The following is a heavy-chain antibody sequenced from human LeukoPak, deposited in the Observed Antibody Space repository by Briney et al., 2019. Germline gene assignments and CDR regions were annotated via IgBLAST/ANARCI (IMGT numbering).Heavy chain of an antibody. CDR1: GGSFSGYY. J-gene: IGHJ4*02. D-gene: IGHD5-12*01. V-gene: IGHV4-34*01. CDR2: INHSGST. CDR3: ARAWSSYDLDY. Sequence: PSETLSLTCAVYGGSFSGYYWSWIRQPPGKGLEWIGEINHSGSTNYNPSLKSRVTISVDTSKNQFSLKLSSVTAADTAVYYCARAWSSYDLDYWGQGTLVTVSS.